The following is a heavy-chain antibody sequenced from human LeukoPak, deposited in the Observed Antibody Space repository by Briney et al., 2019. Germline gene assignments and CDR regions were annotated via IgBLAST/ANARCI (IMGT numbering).Heavy chain of an antibody. Sequence: ASVKVSCKPSGYTFTDYYMHWARQAPGQGLEWMGWINPNSGGTHYAQKFQDRVTMTRDTSISTAYMELNSLRSDDTAVYYCAREGAAAEGVIWFDPWGQGTLVTVSS. V-gene: IGHV1-2*02. D-gene: IGHD6-25*01. CDR1: GYTFTDYY. J-gene: IGHJ5*02. CDR3: AREGAAAEGVIWFDP. CDR2: INPNSGGT.